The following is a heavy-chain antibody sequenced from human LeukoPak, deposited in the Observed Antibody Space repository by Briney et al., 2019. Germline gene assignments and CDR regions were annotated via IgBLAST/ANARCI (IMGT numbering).Heavy chain of an antibody. J-gene: IGHJ6*02. CDR3: ARGYCSSTSCFHYYYYYGMDV. CDR2: IIPIFGTA. V-gene: IGHV1-69*13. CDR1: GGTFSSYA. Sequence: ASVKVSCKASGGTFSSYAISWVRQAPGQGLEWMGGIIPIFGTANYAQKFQGRVTITADESTSTAYMELSSLRSEDTAVCYCARGYCSSTSCFHYYYYYGMDVWGQGTTVTVSS. D-gene: IGHD2-2*01.